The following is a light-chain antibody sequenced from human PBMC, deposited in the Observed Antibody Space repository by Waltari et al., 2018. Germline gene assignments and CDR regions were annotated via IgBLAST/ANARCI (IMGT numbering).Light chain of an antibody. Sequence: ALTPPASVYGSRGRSITISWPRACADIGGCNPLSWYQQHPGKAPKLIISNVINRPSAVSDRFSGSQSGNTASLAISGLQAYGEADYYCNLCTATNAYVLFGGGTKLTVL. J-gene: IGLJ3*02. V-gene: IGLV2-14*03. CDR2: NVI. CDR1: CADIGGCNP. CDR3: NLCTATNAYVL.